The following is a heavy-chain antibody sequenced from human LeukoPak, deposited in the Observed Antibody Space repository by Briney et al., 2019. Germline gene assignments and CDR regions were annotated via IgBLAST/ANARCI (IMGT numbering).Heavy chain of an antibody. CDR3: ARGNPHPYGSRSSDDAFDI. V-gene: IGHV1-3*01. CDR1: GYTFTTYA. J-gene: IGHJ3*02. CDR2: IVAGNGNT. Sequence: GASVKVSCKASGYTFTTYAIHWVRQAPGQSLEWMGWIVAGNGNTKYSQKFQGRVSIARDTSASAAYMELGSLRSEDTALYYCARGNPHPYGSRSSDDAFDIWGRGTMVTVSS. D-gene: IGHD6-13*01.